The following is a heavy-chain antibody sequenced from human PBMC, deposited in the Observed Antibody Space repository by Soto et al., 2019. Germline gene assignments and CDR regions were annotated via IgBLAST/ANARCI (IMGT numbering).Heavy chain of an antibody. CDR2: INHSGST. J-gene: IGHJ6*02. D-gene: IGHD3-3*01. Sequence: LSLTCAVYGGSFSGYYWSWIRQPPGKGLEWIGEINHSGSTNYNPSLKSRVTISVDTSKNQFSLKLSSATAADTAVYYCARVKAYYDFWSGSPPHYYYYGMDVWGQGTTVTVSS. CDR1: GGSFSGYY. V-gene: IGHV4-34*01. CDR3: ARVKAYYDFWSGSPPHYYYYGMDV.